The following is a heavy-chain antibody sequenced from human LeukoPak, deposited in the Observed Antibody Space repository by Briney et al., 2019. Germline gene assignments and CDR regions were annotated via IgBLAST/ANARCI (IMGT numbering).Heavy chain of an antibody. V-gene: IGHV4-59*01. CDR1: GGSISSYY. CDR3: ARVRDGNSSGYSLDY. D-gene: IGHD3-22*01. J-gene: IGHJ4*02. CDR2: IYYSGST. Sequence: SETLSLTCTVSGGSISSYYWSWIRQPPGKGLEWIGYIYYSGSTSYNPSLKSRVTISVDTSKNQFSLKLSSVTAAGTAVYYCARVRDGNSSGYSLDYWGQGTLVTVSS.